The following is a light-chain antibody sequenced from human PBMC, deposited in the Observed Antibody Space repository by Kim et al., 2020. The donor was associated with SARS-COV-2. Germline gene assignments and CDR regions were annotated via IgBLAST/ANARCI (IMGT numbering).Light chain of an antibody. J-gene: IGKJ4*01. V-gene: IGKV4-1*01. CDR2: WAS. Sequence: ATINCKSSQSVLERSNNKNHLAWYQQKPGQPPKLLVYWASTREAGVPDRFSGSGSGTDFTLTISSLEAEDVAVYYCQQYFTTPPTFGGGTKVDIK. CDR3: QQYFTTPPT. CDR1: QSVLERSNNKNH.